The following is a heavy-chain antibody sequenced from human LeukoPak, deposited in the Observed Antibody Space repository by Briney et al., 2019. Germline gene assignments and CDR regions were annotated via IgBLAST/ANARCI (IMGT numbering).Heavy chain of an antibody. J-gene: IGHJ4*02. CDR3: ARRRDSGSLQHFDY. CDR2: ISSSGTTI. D-gene: IGHD1-26*01. CDR1: GFTFSSYS. V-gene: IGHV3-48*04. Sequence: GGSLRLSCAASGFTFSSYSMNWVRQAPGKGLEWVSYISSSGTTIYYADSVKGRFTISRDNAKNSLYLQMNSLRAEDTAVYYCARRRDSGSLQHFDYWGQGTLVTVSS.